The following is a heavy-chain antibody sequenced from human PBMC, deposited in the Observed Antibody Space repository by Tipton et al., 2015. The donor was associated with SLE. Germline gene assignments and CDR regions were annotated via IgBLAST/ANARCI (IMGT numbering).Heavy chain of an antibody. CDR2: IYPGDSDT. Sequence: QSGAEVKKPGESLKISCKGSGYSFTSYWIGWVRQMPGKGLEWMGIIYPGDSDTRYSPSFQGQVTISADKSISTAYLQWSSLKASDTAMYYCARHPSSGWPYSYYYYGMDVWGQGTTVTVSS. CDR1: GYSFTSYW. CDR3: ARHPSSGWPYSYYYYGMDV. J-gene: IGHJ6*02. D-gene: IGHD6-19*01. V-gene: IGHV5-51*01.